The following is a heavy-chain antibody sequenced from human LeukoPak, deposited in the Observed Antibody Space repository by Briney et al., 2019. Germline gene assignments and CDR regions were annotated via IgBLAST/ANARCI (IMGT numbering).Heavy chain of an antibody. CDR1: GCTFKNHG. V-gene: IGHV3-30*03. Sequence: PGGSLRLSCVISGCTFKNHGLHWVREAPGKGLEWVAVASSDEINQYYADSVKGRFIISRDNSRNTLNLQMNNLRTEDTAFYYCAAFITTKLDYWGQGILVTVSS. D-gene: IGHD3-22*01. CDR3: AAFITTKLDY. CDR2: ASSDEINQ. J-gene: IGHJ4*02.